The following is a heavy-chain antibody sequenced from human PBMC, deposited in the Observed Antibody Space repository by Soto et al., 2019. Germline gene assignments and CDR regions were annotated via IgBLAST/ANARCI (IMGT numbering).Heavy chain of an antibody. CDR1: GFTFRNYA. Sequence: ESVGGVVQPGGSLRLSCAASGFTFRNYAMHWVRQAPGKGLECLAVIAYDGSNAFYRDSVKGRFTISRDNSKNTLYLHMNSLRSEDTGVYYCARGDREDILVVVGARPGEYGIDIW. D-gene: IGHD2-15*01. CDR2: IAYDGSNA. CDR3: ARGDREDILVVVGARPGEYGIDI. V-gene: IGHV3-30-3*01. J-gene: IGHJ3*02.